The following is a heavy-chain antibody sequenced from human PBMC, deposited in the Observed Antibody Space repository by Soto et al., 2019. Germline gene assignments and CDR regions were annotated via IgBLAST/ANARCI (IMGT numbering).Heavy chain of an antibody. D-gene: IGHD3-10*01. Sequence: SETLSLTCTVSGGSISGYYWSWIRQPPGKRLEWIGYINFSGSTNYNPSLRSRVTISVDTSKNQFSLKLNSMTAADTAVYYCARHNYGSGSTYFEDWGQGTRVTVSS. V-gene: IGHV4-59*08. J-gene: IGHJ4*02. CDR3: ARHNYGSGSTYFED. CDR2: INFSGST. CDR1: GGSISGYY.